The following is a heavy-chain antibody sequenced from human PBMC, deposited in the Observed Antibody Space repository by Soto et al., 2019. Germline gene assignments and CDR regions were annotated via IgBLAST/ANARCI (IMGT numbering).Heavy chain of an antibody. CDR3: ASGYSSGWYGGGYYFDY. Sequence: QVQLVESGGGVVQPGRSLRLSCAASGFTFSSYGMHWVRQAPGKGLEWVAVIWYDGSNKYYADSVKGRFTISRDNSKNTLHLQMNSLRAEDTAVYYCASGYSSGWYGGGYYFDYWGQGTLVTVSS. CDR2: IWYDGSNK. CDR1: GFTFSSYG. D-gene: IGHD6-19*01. V-gene: IGHV3-33*01. J-gene: IGHJ4*02.